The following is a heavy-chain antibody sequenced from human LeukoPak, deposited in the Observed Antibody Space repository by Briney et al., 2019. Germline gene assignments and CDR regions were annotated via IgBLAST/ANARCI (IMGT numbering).Heavy chain of an antibody. CDR3: AREGRDGYTVRYYYYYMDV. Sequence: GGSLRLSCAASGFTFSSYEMNWVRQAPGKGLEWVSYISSSGSTIYYADSVKGRFTISRDNAKNSLYLQMNSLRAEDTAVYYCAREGRDGYTVRYYYYYMDVWGKGTTVTVSS. J-gene: IGHJ6*03. D-gene: IGHD5-24*01. V-gene: IGHV3-48*03. CDR1: GFTFSSYE. CDR2: ISSSGSTI.